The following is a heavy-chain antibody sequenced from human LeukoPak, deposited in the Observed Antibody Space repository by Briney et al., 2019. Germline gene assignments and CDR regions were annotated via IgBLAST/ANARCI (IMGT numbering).Heavy chain of an antibody. CDR3: ARGRGYPLRFLEWLSPDFDY. CDR1: GGSFSGYY. V-gene: IGHV4-34*01. Sequence: SETLSLTCAVYGGSFSGYYWSWIRQPPGKGLEGIGEINHSGSTNYNPSLKSRVTISVDTSKNQFSLKLSSVTAADTAVYYCARGRGYPLRFLEWLSPDFDYWGQGTLVTVSS. J-gene: IGHJ4*02. CDR2: INHSGST. D-gene: IGHD3-3*01.